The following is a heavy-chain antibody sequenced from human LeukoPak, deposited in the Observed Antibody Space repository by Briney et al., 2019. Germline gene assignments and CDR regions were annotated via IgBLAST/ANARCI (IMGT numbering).Heavy chain of an antibody. CDR3: AGPPQASSFDI. Sequence: GGSLRLSCAASGFTFSNYWLTWVRQAPGRGLEWVANIKPDGSDKNYVDSVKGRFTISRDNAKNSLYLQMNSLRVEDTAVYYCAGPPQASSFDIWGQGTTVTVSS. J-gene: IGHJ3*02. V-gene: IGHV3-7*01. D-gene: IGHD3-10*01. CDR2: IKPDGSDK. CDR1: GFTFSNYW.